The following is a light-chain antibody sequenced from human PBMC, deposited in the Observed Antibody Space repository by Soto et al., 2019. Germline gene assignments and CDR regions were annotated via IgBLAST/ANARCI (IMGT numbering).Light chain of an antibody. CDR1: QDIRKD. V-gene: IGKV1-6*01. J-gene: IGKJ2*01. CDR3: LQDYNYPFT. CDR2: GAS. Sequence: IQMTQSPSSLTASVGDRVTITCRASQDIRKDLAWYQQKPGKAPQILIYGASTLQTGVASRFSGSGSATDFTLTISSLQPEDSAAYYCLQDYNYPFTFGQGTKVDIK.